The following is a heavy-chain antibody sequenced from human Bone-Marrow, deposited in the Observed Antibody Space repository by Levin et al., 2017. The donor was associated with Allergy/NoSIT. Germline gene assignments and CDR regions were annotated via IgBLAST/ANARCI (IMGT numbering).Heavy chain of an antibody. V-gene: IGHV3-20*04. CDR1: GFKFDDYG. D-gene: IGHD3-10*01. J-gene: IGHJ6*02. Sequence: SCAASGFKFDDYGLNWVRQRPGKGLEWVSGINWSGGFTGYADSVKGRFTIFRDKSKNSLILQMGSLRVEDTALYYCARVSVTDGDFNYGLDVWGQGTAVTVSS. CDR2: INWSGGFT. CDR3: ARVSVTDGDFNYGLDV.